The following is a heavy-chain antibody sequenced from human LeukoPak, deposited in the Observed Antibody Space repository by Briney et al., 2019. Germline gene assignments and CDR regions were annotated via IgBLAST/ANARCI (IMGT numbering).Heavy chain of an antibody. CDR3: ARVLAEWIQLWSSLDY. V-gene: IGHV3-30-3*01. J-gene: IGHJ4*02. CDR2: ISYDGSNK. Sequence: PGGSLRLSCAASGFTFSSYAMHWVRQAPGKGLEWVAVISYDGSNKYYADSVKGRFTISRDNSKNTLYLQMNSLRAEDTAVYYCARVLAEWIQLWSSLDYWGQGTLVTVSS. D-gene: IGHD5-18*01. CDR1: GFTFSSYA.